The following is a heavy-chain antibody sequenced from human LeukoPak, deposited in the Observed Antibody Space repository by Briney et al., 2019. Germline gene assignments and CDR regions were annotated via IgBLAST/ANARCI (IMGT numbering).Heavy chain of an antibody. J-gene: IGHJ6*02. CDR3: ARDLEITMIVVIIPFAMDV. CDR1: GFTFSRYA. Sequence: GGSLRLSCAASGFTFSRYAMHWVRQAPGKGLEWVAVISYDGSNKYYADSVKGRFTISRDNSKNTLYLQMNSLRAEDTAVYYCARDLEITMIVVIIPFAMDVWGQGTTVTVSS. V-gene: IGHV3-30-3*01. CDR2: ISYDGSNK. D-gene: IGHD3-22*01.